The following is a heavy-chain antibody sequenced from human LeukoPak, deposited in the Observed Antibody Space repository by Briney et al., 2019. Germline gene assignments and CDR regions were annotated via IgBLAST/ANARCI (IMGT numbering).Heavy chain of an antibody. J-gene: IGHJ4*02. CDR1: GYSFTSYC. CDR3: ARRYYDSCGYYLFDY. V-gene: IGHV5-51*01. D-gene: IGHD3-22*01. Sequence: PGESLKISCQGSGYSFTSYCIGCMRQMPGKGLEWMGSIYPGDSDTRYSPYFQCQVTISADKSISTAYLQWSSLKASDTAMYYCARRYYDSCGYYLFDYWGQGTLVTVSS. CDR2: IYPGDSDT.